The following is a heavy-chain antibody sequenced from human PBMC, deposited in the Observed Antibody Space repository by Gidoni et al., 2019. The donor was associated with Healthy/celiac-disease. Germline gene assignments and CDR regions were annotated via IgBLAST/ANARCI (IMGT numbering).Heavy chain of an antibody. CDR2: IYYSGST. CDR1: GGSISSYY. V-gene: IGHV4-59*01. J-gene: IGHJ4*02. CDR3: ARDGVAAAGFSY. Sequence: QVQLQESGPGLVKPSETLSLTCTVSGGSISSYYWSWIRQPPGKGLEWIGYIYYSGSTNYNPSLKSRVTISVDTSKNQFSLKLSSVTAADTAVYYCARDGVAAAGFSYWGQGTLVTVSS. D-gene: IGHD6-13*01.